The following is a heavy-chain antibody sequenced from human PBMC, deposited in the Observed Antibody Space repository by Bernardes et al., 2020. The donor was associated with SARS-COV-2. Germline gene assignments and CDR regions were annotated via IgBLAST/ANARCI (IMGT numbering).Heavy chain of an antibody. CDR1: GFTFSNYD. V-gene: IGHV3-13*04. CDR2: ISSGGRT. D-gene: IGHD3-16*01. J-gene: IGHJ4*02. Sequence: GGSLRLSCTASGFTFSNYDMHWVRQAIGKGLEWVSSISSGGRTYYPGSVRGRFTISRENAKDSLYLEMSALRAGDTAVYYCARELRGKGFDQWGQGTPVTVSS. CDR3: ARELRGKGFDQ.